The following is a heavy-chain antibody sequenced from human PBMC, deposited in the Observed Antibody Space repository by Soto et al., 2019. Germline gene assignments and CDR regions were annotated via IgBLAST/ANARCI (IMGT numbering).Heavy chain of an antibody. Sequence: QVQLVQSVGEVKKPGASVKVSCKASGYTFTTSGVSWVRQAPGQGLERMGRVSDYNGNTKYEEKFPDRLNMTTDTSTSTAYLELRSLTTDDTAVYYCARAGELPYYYYGMDVWGQGTTVIVSS. CDR1: GYTFTTSG. V-gene: IGHV1-18*01. D-gene: IGHD1-7*01. J-gene: IGHJ6*02. CDR3: ARAGELPYYYYGMDV. CDR2: VSDYNGNT.